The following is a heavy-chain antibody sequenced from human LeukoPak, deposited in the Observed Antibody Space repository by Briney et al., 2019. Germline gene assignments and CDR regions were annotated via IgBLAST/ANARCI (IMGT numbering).Heavy chain of an antibody. D-gene: IGHD6-19*01. CDR2: INPNSGGT. CDR3: ARANTFEYRSGWYYFDY. J-gene: IGHJ4*02. Sequence: ASVKVSCKASGYSFTGYYMHWVRQAPGQGLEWMGWINPNSGGTNYAQKFQGWVTMTRDTSISTAYMELSRLRSDDTAVYYCARANTFEYRSGWYYFDYWGQGTLVTVSS. V-gene: IGHV1-2*04. CDR1: GYSFTGYY.